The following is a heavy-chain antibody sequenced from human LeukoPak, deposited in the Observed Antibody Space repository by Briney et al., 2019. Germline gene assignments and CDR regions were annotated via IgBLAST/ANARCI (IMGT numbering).Heavy chain of an antibody. V-gene: IGHV4-34*01. CDR2: INHRGST. J-gene: IGHJ4*02. Sequence: PSETLSLTFAVFGGSFSVYYWNWIRQPPGKGLEWIGEINHRGSTNYIPSLKSRVIISVDTSKDQFSLKLSSVTAADTAVYYCARGRTTYDYVWGSYRPPDYWGQGTLVTVSS. CDR3: ARGRTTYDYVWGSYRPPDY. CDR1: GGSFSVYY. D-gene: IGHD3-16*02.